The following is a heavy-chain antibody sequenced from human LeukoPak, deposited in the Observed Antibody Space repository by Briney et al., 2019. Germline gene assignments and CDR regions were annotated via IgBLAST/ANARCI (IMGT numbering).Heavy chain of an antibody. CDR3: ARGYSGSYRVDY. Sequence: PGGSLRLSCAASGFTFDDYAMHWVRQAPGKGLEGVSGISWNSGSIGYADSVMGRFTISRDNAKNTLYLQMNSLRAEDTAVYYCARGYSGSYRVDYWGEGTQVTVSS. J-gene: IGHJ4*02. CDR2: ISWNSGSI. D-gene: IGHD1-26*01. V-gene: IGHV3-9*01. CDR1: GFTFDDYA.